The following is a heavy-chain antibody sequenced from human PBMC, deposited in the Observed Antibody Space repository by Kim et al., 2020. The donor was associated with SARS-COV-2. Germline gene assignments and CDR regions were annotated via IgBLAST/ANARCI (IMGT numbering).Heavy chain of an antibody. Sequence: GGSLRLSCAASGFTFRSYAMSWVRQAPGKGLEWVSGISGSGLSTYYADSVKGWFTVSRDNSKNTLYLQMNSLRDEDTAVYYCAKEDHAFGDYWGQGTLVTVSS. V-gene: IGHV3-23*01. CDR2: ISGSGLST. J-gene: IGHJ4*02. CDR1: GFTFRSYA. CDR3: AKEDHAFGDY. D-gene: IGHD3-10*01.